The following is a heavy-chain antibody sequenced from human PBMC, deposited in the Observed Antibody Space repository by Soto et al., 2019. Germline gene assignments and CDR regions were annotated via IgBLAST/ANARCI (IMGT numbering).Heavy chain of an antibody. Sequence: QVQLIQSGAAVKKPGSSVKVSCHTSGDAFSSYAMSWVRQGPGQGLEWMGGIIPMFGTPIYTEKFQGRVTITADETTRAVYMELRSLTSDDSAVYYCASSYSVTTSSYYGMDVWGQGTTIIVS. D-gene: IGHD4-17*01. CDR2: IIPMFGTP. CDR1: GDAFSSYA. J-gene: IGHJ6*02. V-gene: IGHV1-69*01. CDR3: ASSYSVTTSSYYGMDV.